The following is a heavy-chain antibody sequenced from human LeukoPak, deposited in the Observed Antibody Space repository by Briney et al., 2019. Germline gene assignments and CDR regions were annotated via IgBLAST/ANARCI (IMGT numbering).Heavy chain of an antibody. Sequence: PGGSLRLSCAASGFTFSSYAMHWVRQAPGKGLEWVAVISYDGSNKYDADSVKGRFTISRDNAKNSLYLQMNSLRDEDTAVYYCARDPRYYGSGSYFYYYYGMDVWGQGTTVTVSS. CDR2: ISYDGSNK. J-gene: IGHJ6*02. D-gene: IGHD3-10*01. V-gene: IGHV3-30-3*01. CDR3: ARDPRYYGSGSYFYYYYGMDV. CDR1: GFTFSSYA.